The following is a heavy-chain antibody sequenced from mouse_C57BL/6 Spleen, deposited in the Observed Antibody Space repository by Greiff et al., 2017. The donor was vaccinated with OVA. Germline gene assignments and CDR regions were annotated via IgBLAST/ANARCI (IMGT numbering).Heavy chain of an antibody. CDR1: GFTFSDYG. CDR2: ISSGSSTI. D-gene: IGHD1-1*01. J-gene: IGHJ4*01. Sequence: DVKLVESGGGLVKPGGSLTLSCAASGFTFSDYGMHWVRQAPEKGLEWVAYISSGSSTIYYADTVKGRFTISRDNAKNTLFLQMTSLRSEDTAMYYCARPHGSSYDYAMGYWGQGTSVTVS. V-gene: IGHV5-17*01. CDR3: ARPHGSSYDYAMGY.